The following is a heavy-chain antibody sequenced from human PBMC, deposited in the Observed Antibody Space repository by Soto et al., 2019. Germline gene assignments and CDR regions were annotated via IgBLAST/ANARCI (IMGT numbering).Heavy chain of an antibody. V-gene: IGHV1-58*02. CDR2: IVVGSGNT. CDR3: AAAYDILTNYYYYYGMDV. D-gene: IGHD3-9*01. J-gene: IGHJ6*02. Sequence: SVKVSCKASGFTFTSSAMQWVRQARGQRLEWIGWIVVGSGNTNYAQKFQERVTITRDMSTSTAYMELSSLRSEDTAVYYCAAAYDILTNYYYYYGMDVWGQGTTVTVSS. CDR1: GFTFTSSA.